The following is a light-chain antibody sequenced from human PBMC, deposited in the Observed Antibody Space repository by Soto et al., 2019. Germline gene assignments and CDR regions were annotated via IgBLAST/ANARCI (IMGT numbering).Light chain of an antibody. Sequence: EIVMTQSPATLSVSPGDRATLSCRASQSISTELAWYQQKPGQPPRLLIYSASTRATGGSARFTGSGSGSEVTLTLSGLQSEEFAVYYCQQGHNWPLTFGQGTRLEI. CDR2: SAS. CDR1: QSISTE. J-gene: IGKJ2*01. V-gene: IGKV3-15*01. CDR3: QQGHNWPLT.